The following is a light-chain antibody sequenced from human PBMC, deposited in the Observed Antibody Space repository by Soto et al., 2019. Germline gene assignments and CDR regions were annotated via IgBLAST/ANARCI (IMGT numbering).Light chain of an antibody. CDR2: DVS. J-gene: IGLJ2*01. V-gene: IGLV2-14*01. CDR3: SSYTSSSTLV. Sequence: SVLTQPASVSGSPGQSITISCTGTSSDVGGYNYVSWYQQHPGKAPKLMIYDVSNRPSGVSNSFSGSKSGNTASLTISGLQAEDEADYYCSSYTSSSTLVFGGGTKVTVL. CDR1: SSDVGGYNY.